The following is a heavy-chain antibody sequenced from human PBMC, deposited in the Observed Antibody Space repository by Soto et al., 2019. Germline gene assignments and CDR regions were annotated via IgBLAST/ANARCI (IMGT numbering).Heavy chain of an antibody. V-gene: IGHV3-30-3*01. CDR1: GFTFSSYA. CDR3: AILVDTAMVTSPRDY. J-gene: IGHJ4*02. D-gene: IGHD5-18*01. CDR2: ISYDGSNK. Sequence: GSLRLSCAASGFTFSSYAMHWVRQAPGKGLEWVAVISYDGSNKYYADSVKGRFTISRDNSKNTLYLQMNSLRAEDTAVYYCAILVDTAMVTSPRDYWGQGTLVTVSS.